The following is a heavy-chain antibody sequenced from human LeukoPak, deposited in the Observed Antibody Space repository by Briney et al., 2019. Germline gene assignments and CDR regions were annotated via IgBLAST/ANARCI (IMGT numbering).Heavy chain of an antibody. CDR3: ARDRRITPYYYDSSGYPDAFDY. D-gene: IGHD3-22*01. J-gene: IGHJ4*02. CDR1: GFTFSSFW. V-gene: IGHV3-7*01. Sequence: PGGSLRLSCAASGFTFSSFWMTWVRQAPGKGLEWVANIRQDGSAKYYVDSVKGRFTISRDNAKNSLCLQLNSLRAEDTAVYYCARDRRITPYYYDSSGYPDAFDYWGQGTLVTVSS. CDR2: IRQDGSAK.